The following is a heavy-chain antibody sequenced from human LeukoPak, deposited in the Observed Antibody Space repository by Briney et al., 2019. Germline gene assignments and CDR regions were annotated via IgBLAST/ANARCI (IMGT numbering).Heavy chain of an antibody. CDR2: INPNSGGT. D-gene: IGHD2-8*01. Sequence: ASVKVSCKASGYTFTGYYMHWVRQAPGQGLEWMGWINPNSGGTNYARKFQGRVTMTRDTSISTAYMELSRLRSDDTAVYYCARVESRYCTNGVCYTGTSFDYWGQGTLVTVSS. V-gene: IGHV1-2*02. J-gene: IGHJ4*02. CDR3: ARVESRYCTNGVCYTGTSFDY. CDR1: GYTFTGYY.